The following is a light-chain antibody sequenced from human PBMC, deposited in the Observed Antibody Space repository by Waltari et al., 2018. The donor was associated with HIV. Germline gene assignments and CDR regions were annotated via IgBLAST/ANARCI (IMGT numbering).Light chain of an antibody. CDR1: QSLLYSSNNKNY. CDR3: QQYYTTPWT. Sequence: DIVMTQSPDSLAVSLGERATINCKSSQSLLYSSNNKNYLAWYQQKPGKPPKLLIYWASTRESGVPDRCSGSGSGTDFTLTISSLQAEDVAVYYCQQYYTTPWTFGQGTKVEIK. J-gene: IGKJ1*01. V-gene: IGKV4-1*01. CDR2: WAS.